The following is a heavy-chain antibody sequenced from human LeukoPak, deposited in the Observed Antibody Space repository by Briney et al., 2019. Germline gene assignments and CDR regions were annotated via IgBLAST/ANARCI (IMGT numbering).Heavy chain of an antibody. CDR3: AREELIRPIDAFDI. CDR1: GFTFSNYW. J-gene: IGHJ3*02. V-gene: IGHV3-7*01. CDR2: IKQDGSEK. D-gene: IGHD6-6*01. Sequence: PGGSLRLSCAASGFTFSNYWMSWVRQAPGKGLEWVANIKQDGSEKYYVDSVKGRLTISRDNAKNSLYLQMNSLRAEDTAVYYCAREELIRPIDAFDIWGQGTMVTVSS.